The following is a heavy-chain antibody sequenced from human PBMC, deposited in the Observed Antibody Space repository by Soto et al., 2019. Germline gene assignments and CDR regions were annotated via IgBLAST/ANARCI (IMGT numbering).Heavy chain of an antibody. D-gene: IGHD1-26*01. CDR3: ARDAHSRSDADAFDI. Sequence: QVQLVESGGGVVQPGRSLRLSCAASGFTFSSYAMPWVRQAPGKGLGWVAVISYDGSNKYYADSVKGRFTISRDKSKNTLYLQMNSLRAEDTAVYYCARDAHSRSDADAFDIWGQGTMVTFSS. J-gene: IGHJ3*02. V-gene: IGHV3-30-3*01. CDR1: GFTFSSYA. CDR2: ISYDGSNK.